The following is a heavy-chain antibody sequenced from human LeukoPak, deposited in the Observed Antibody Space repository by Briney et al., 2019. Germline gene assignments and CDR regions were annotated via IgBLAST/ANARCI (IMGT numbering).Heavy chain of an antibody. CDR2: VTWNAGST. J-gene: IGHJ4*02. D-gene: IGHD2-15*01. CDR1: GFTFDGYG. CDR3: ARGYCSGNSCRLFDY. Sequence: GGSLRLSCAASGFTFDGYGMAWVRQPPGKGLEWVSGVTWNAGSTGYADSVKGRFTISRVNAKSSLYLQMNSLRAEDTALYYCARGYCSGNSCRLFDYWGQGTLVTVSS. V-gene: IGHV3-20*04.